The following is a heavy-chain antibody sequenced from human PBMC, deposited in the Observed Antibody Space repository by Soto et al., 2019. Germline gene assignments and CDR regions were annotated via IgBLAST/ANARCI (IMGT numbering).Heavy chain of an antibody. CDR3: ARVEGYYYGMDV. D-gene: IGHD3-3*01. V-gene: IGHV4-31*03. CDR2: IYYSGST. CDR1: VGSISSGGYY. Sequence: PSETLSLTCTVSVGSISSGGYYWSWILQHPGKVLEWIGYIYYSGSTYYNPSLKSRVTISVDTSKNQFSLKLSSVTAADTAVYYCARVEGYYYGMDVWGQGTTVTVSS. J-gene: IGHJ6*02.